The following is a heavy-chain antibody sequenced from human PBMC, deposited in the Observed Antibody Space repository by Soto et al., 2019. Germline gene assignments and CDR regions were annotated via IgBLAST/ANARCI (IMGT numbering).Heavy chain of an antibody. V-gene: IGHV3-30-3*01. CDR1: GFTFSSYA. J-gene: IGHJ3*02. CDR2: ISYDGSNK. D-gene: IGHD6-19*01. Sequence: GVSLRLSCAASGFTFSSYAMHWVRQAPGKGLEWVAVISYDGSNKYYADSVKGRFTISRDNSKNTLYLQMNSLRAEDTAVYYCARASAEQWLDAFDIWGQGTMVTVSS. CDR3: ARASAEQWLDAFDI.